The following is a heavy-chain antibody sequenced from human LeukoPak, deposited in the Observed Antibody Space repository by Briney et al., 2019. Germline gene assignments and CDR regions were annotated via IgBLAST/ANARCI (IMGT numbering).Heavy chain of an antibody. CDR3: ARDDEYDFYGMDV. CDR2: ISSSSSYI. Sequence: KPGRSLRLSCAASGFTFSSYSMNWVRQAPGKGLEWVSSISSSSSYIYYADSVKGRFTISRDNAKNSLYLQMNSLRAEDTAVYYCARDDEYDFYGMDVWGQGTTVTVSS. J-gene: IGHJ6*02. CDR1: GFTFSSYS. V-gene: IGHV3-21*01.